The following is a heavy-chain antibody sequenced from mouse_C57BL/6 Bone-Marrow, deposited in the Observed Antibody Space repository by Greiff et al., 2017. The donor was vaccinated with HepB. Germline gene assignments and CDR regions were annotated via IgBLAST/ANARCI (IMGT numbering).Heavy chain of an antibody. CDR1: GYAFSSSW. Sequence: VKLMESGPELVKPGASVKISCKASGYAFSSSWMNWVKQRPGKGLEWIGRIYPGDGDTNYNGKFKGKATLTADKSSSTAYMQLSSLTSEDSAVYFCARLLGLVWGQGTSVTVSS. D-gene: IGHD1-1*01. J-gene: IGHJ4*01. V-gene: IGHV1-82*01. CDR2: IYPGDGDT. CDR3: ARLLGLV.